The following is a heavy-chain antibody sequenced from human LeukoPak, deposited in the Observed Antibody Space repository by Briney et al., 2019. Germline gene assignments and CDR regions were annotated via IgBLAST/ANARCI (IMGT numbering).Heavy chain of an antibody. Sequence: SETLSLTCAVYGGSFSGYYWTWIRRPPGKGLEWIGEINHSGSTNYNPSLKSRVTISVDTSKNQFSLKLSSVTAADTAVYYCARHQSRYSSSWYVGYFDYWGQGTLVTVSS. V-gene: IGHV4-34*01. CDR3: ARHQSRYSSSWYVGYFDY. CDR2: INHSGST. J-gene: IGHJ4*02. D-gene: IGHD6-13*01. CDR1: GGSFSGYY.